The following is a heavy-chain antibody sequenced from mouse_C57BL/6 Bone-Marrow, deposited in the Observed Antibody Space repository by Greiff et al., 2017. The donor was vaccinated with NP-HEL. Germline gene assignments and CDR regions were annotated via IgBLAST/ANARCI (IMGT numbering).Heavy chain of an antibody. V-gene: IGHV1-81*01. D-gene: IGHD1-1*01. CDR1: GYTFTSYG. CDR2: IYPRSGNT. Sequence: QVQLQQSGAELARPGASVKLSCKASGYTFTSYGISWVKQRPGQGLEWIGEIYPRSGNTYYNEKFKGKATLTADKSSSTAYMELRSLTSEDSAVYVCASHYYGSSAWFAYWGKGTLVTVSA. CDR3: ASHYYGSSAWFAY. J-gene: IGHJ3*01.